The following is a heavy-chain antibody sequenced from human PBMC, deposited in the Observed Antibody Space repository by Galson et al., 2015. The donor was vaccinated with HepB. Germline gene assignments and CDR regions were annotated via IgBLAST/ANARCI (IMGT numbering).Heavy chain of an antibody. CDR2: IKSKTDGGTT. V-gene: IGHV3-15*01. CDR3: TTHMVQGATRHYYMDV. J-gene: IGHJ6*03. CDR1: GFTFSSYS. Sequence: SLRLSCAASGFTFSSYSMNWVRQAPGKGLEWVGRIKSKTDGGTTDYAAPVKGRFTISRDDSKNTLYLQMNSLKTEDTAVYYCTTHMVQGATRHYYMDVWGKGTTVTVSS. D-gene: IGHD3-10*01.